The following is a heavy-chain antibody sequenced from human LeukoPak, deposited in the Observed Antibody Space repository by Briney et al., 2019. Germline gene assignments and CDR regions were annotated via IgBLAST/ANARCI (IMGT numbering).Heavy chain of an antibody. CDR1: GASISNYY. CDR3: ARSNARGTIDS. D-gene: IGHD3-16*01. J-gene: IGHJ4*02. CDR2: IFYSGST. V-gene: IGHV4-59*08. Sequence: PSETLSLTCTVSGASISNYYWSWIRQPPGKGLEWIGYIFYSGSTNYNPSLKSRVTMSVDPSKNQFSLKLSSVTAADTAVYYCARSNARGTIDSWGQGTLVTVSS.